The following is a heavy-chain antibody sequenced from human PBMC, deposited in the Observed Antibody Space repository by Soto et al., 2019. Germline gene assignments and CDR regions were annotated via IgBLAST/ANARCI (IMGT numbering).Heavy chain of an antibody. D-gene: IGHD6-19*01. Sequence: AAVKVSCKACGYTVTSSGISWVRQAPGQGLEWMGWISAYNGNTNYAQKLQGRVTMTTDTSTSTAYMELRSLRSDDTAVYYCARDFGGTRPYSSGKSIDYWGQGTLVTVSS. CDR1: GYTVTSSG. J-gene: IGHJ4*02. V-gene: IGHV1-18*01. CDR2: ISAYNGNT. CDR3: ARDFGGTRPYSSGKSIDY.